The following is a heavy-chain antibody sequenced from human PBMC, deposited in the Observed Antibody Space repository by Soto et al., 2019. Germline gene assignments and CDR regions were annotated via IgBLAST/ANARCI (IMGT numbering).Heavy chain of an antibody. D-gene: IGHD2-8*01. CDR2: THWNDDN. Sequence: QITLKESGPTLVKPTQTLTLTCTFSGFSLSTSGVGVGWIRQPPGKALEWLAVTHWNDDNHYSPSLKSRLTLTKDTSKNQVVLTMTNMDPVDTATYYCAHRRVGNGLDYWGQGTLVTVSS. V-gene: IGHV2-5*01. J-gene: IGHJ4*02. CDR1: GFSLSTSGVG. CDR3: AHRRVGNGLDY.